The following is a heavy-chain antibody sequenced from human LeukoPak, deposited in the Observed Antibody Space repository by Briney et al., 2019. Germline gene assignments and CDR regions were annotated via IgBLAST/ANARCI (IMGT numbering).Heavy chain of an antibody. J-gene: IGHJ4*02. Sequence: SVKVSCKVSGYTLTELSMHWVRQAPGQGLEWMGGIIPIFGTANYAQKFQGRVTITADESTSTAYMELSSLRSEDTAVYYCARGEDIVGATFDYWGQGTLVTVSS. V-gene: IGHV1-69*13. D-gene: IGHD1-26*01. CDR3: ARGEDIVGATFDY. CDR1: GYTLTELS. CDR2: IIPIFGTA.